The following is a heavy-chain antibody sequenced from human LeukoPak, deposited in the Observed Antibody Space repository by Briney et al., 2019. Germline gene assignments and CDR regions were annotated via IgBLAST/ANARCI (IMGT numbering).Heavy chain of an antibody. CDR3: ARGPKGWDAFDI. CDR1: GFTFSSYS. D-gene: IGHD2-15*01. Sequence: GGSLRLSCAAPGFTFSSYSMNWVRQAPGKGLEWVSSISSSSSYIYYADSVKGRFTISRDNAKNSLYLQMNSLRAEDTAVYYCARGPKGWDAFDIWGQGTMVTVSS. J-gene: IGHJ3*02. V-gene: IGHV3-21*01. CDR2: ISSSSSYI.